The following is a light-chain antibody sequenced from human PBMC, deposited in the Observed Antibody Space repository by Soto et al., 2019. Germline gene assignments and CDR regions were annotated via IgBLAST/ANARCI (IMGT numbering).Light chain of an antibody. CDR3: QQSFSVPIT. CDR2: STS. Sequence: DIQMTQSPSTLSASVGDRVTITCRASQSISSYLNWYQQRPGKAPKFLIYSTSNLQRGVPSRFSGSGSGTDFSLTINGLQPEDFATYFCQQSFSVPITFGQGTRLEIK. CDR1: QSISSY. V-gene: IGKV1-39*01. J-gene: IGKJ5*01.